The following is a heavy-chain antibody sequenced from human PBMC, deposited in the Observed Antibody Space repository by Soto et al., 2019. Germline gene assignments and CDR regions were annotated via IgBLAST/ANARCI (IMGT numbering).Heavy chain of an antibody. J-gene: IGHJ4*02. D-gene: IGHD4-17*01. CDR1: GYTFTSYG. Sequence: ASVKVSCKASGYTFTSYGFTWVRQAPGQGLEWMGWITTHNGNTKYAQKLQGRVTMTTDTSTSTAFMELRSLTSDDTAVYYCARGGYGDVHDSWGRGTQVTVSS. V-gene: IGHV1-18*01. CDR2: ITTHNGNT. CDR3: ARGGYGDVHDS.